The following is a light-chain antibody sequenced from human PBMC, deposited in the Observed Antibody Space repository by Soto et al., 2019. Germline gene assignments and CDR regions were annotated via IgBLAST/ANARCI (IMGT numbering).Light chain of an antibody. CDR3: PSHHGRGSRVV. CDR2: GNS. J-gene: IGLJ2*01. V-gene: IGLV1-40*01. Sequence: QSVLTQPPSVSGAPGQRVTISCTGSSSNIGAGYDVHWYQQLPGTAPKLLIYGNSNRPSVIPHRFSGPMSGTSASLALTGLQAEEEAGYSCPSHHGRGSRVVLGGGTTLTVL. CDR1: SSNIGAGYD.